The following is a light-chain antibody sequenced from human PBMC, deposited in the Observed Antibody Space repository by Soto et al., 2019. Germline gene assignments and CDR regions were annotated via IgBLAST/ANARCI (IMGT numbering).Light chain of an antibody. V-gene: IGKV2-28*01. CDR3: MQALQTPWT. J-gene: IGKJ1*01. CDR2: LGS. Sequence: DIVLTQAPLSLPVTPGEPASISCRSSESLLYSHGYNNVDWYLQKAGQSPQVLIYLGSNRACGVPDRFSGSGSGTDFTLEISRVEADDVGEYYCMQALQTPWTFGQGTTLDI. CDR1: ESLLYSHGYNN.